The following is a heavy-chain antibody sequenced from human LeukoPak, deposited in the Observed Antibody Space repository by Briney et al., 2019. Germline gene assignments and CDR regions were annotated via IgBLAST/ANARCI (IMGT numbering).Heavy chain of an antibody. V-gene: IGHV1-2*06. D-gene: IGHD1-7*01. CDR2: INPNSGGT. Sequence: ASVKVSCKASGYTFTGYYMHWVRQAPGQGLEWMGRINPNSGGTNYAQKFQGRVTMTRDTSISTAYMELSRLRSDDTAVYYCARNVGDNWNYLFDYWGQGTLVTVSS. J-gene: IGHJ4*02. CDR3: ARNVGDNWNYLFDY. CDR1: GYTFTGYY.